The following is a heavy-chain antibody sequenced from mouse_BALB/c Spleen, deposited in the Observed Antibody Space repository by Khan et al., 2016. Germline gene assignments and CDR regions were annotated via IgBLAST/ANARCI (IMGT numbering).Heavy chain of an antibody. J-gene: IGHJ4*01. Sequence: QVQLQQSGTELPRPGASVKLSCKASGYTFTDYYLHWVKQRTGQGLEWIGEIFPGSGITYYNEKFKGKASLTAATSSSTAYMQLSSLPSEDSAVYFCARSYYGYVAMDYWGHGASVTVSS. D-gene: IGHD1-2*01. CDR2: IFPGSGIT. CDR3: ARSYYGYVAMDY. V-gene: IGHV1-77*01. CDR1: GYTFTDYY.